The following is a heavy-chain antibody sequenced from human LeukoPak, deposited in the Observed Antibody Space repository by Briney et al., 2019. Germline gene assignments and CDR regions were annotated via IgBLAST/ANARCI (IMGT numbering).Heavy chain of an antibody. V-gene: IGHV3-23*01. J-gene: IGHJ5*02. CDR1: GITFDGYA. CDR2: ITGYGDST. D-gene: IGHD3-16*01. CDR3: AKGGRGMNWFDP. Sequence: GGSLRLSCTASGITFDGYAMSWVRQAPGKGLEWVSSITGYGDSTYYADSVKGRFTISRDNSKNTLSLQMNSLRVDDTAVYYRAKGGRGMNWFDPWGQGTLVTISS.